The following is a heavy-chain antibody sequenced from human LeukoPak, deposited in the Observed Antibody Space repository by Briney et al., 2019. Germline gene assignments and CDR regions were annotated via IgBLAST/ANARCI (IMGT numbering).Heavy chain of an antibody. Sequence: QPGGCLRLSYAASVYPFSSYAMSGVREAPGKGREWVSAISGSGGSTYYADAVKGRFTISRDNSKNTVYLQMNSLRAEDTDVYCCAKFCDGEKLAWGQGTLVTVSS. V-gene: IGHV3-23*01. CDR1: VYPFSSYA. J-gene: IGHJ5*02. CDR3: AKFCDGEKLA. D-gene: IGHD3-10*01. CDR2: ISGSGGST.